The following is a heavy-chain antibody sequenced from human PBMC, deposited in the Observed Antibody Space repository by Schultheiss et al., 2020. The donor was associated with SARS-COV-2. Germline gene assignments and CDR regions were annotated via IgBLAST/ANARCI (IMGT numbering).Heavy chain of an antibody. J-gene: IGHJ4*02. CDR1: GGSISSYY. CDR3: ARAHYGDKRGDFDY. V-gene: IGHV4-59*08. CDR2: IYYSGST. D-gene: IGHD4-17*01. Sequence: SETLSLTCTVSGGSISSYYWSWIRQPPGKGLEWIGYIYYSGSTYYNPSLKSRVTISVDTSKNQFSLKLSSVTAADTAVYYCARAHYGDKRGDFDYWGQGTLVTVSS.